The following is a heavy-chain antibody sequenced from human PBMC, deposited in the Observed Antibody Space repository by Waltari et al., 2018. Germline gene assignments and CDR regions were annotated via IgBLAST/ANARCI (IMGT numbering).Heavy chain of an antibody. D-gene: IGHD5-12*01. CDR3: ARRDIVATGYAFDI. CDR1: GGYFRGYY. CDR2: SNNSGST. V-gene: IGHV4-34*01. J-gene: IGHJ3*02. Sequence: QVQLQQWGAGLLKPSETPSVPCAVYGGYFRGYYWSWIRQPPGKGLGWIGESNNSGSTNHNPSLKSRVTIPVETSKNQFSLKLSSVTAAYTAVYYCARRDIVATGYAFDIWGQGTMVTVSS.